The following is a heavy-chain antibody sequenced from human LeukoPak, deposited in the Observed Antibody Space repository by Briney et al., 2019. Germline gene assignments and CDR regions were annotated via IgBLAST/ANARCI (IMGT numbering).Heavy chain of an antibody. CDR2: IWYDGSNK. V-gene: IGHV3-33*01. J-gene: IGHJ4*02. CDR1: GFTFSSYG. Sequence: GGSLRLSCAASGFTFSSYGMHWVRQAPGKGLEWVAVIWYDGSNKYYADSVKGRFTISRDNSKNTLYLQMNSLRAEDTAVYYCAREGPPQPIDYWGQGTLVTASS. CDR3: AREGPPQPIDY. D-gene: IGHD1-14*01.